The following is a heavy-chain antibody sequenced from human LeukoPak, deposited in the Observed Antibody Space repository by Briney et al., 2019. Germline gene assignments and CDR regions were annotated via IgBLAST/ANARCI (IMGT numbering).Heavy chain of an antibody. J-gene: IGHJ4*02. CDR2: ISSTGSII. D-gene: IGHD3-10*01. V-gene: IGHV3-48*03. CDR3: ARAYYYGSGTYGLDY. Sequence: GGSLRLSCEASGFTFSSYEINWVRQAPGKGLEWVSYISSTGSIIYYADSVKGRFTISRDNAKNSLYLQMNSLRAEDTAVYYCARAYYYGSGTYGLDYWGQRTLVTVSS. CDR1: GFTFSSYE.